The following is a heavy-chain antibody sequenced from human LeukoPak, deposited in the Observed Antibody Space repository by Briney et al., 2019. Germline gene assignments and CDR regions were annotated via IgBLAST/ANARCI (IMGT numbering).Heavy chain of an antibody. D-gene: IGHD3-16*01. J-gene: IGHJ4*02. CDR1: GFTFSSYA. Sequence: GGSLRLSCAGSGFTFSSYAMTWVRQAPGKGLKWVSGISANNGNTYHADSVKGRFTISRDNSKNTLYLQMNSLRAEDTAVYYCARLGRYADYWGQGTLVTVSS. CDR2: ISANNGNT. CDR3: ARLGRYADY. V-gene: IGHV3-23*01.